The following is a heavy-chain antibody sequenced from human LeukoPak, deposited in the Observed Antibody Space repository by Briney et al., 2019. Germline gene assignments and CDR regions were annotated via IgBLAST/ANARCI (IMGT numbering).Heavy chain of an antibody. V-gene: IGHV3-23*01. CDR3: ATDVGTVFFDN. Sequence: GGSLRLSCAASGFTFSSYAMAWVRQTPGKGLEWVSTIDTTGGSTHYADSVKGRFTISRDNSKNTMYLQMNSLRVEDTAIYYCATDVGTVFFDNWGQGTVVTVSS. D-gene: IGHD3/OR15-3a*01. J-gene: IGHJ4*02. CDR1: GFTFSSYA. CDR2: IDTTGGST.